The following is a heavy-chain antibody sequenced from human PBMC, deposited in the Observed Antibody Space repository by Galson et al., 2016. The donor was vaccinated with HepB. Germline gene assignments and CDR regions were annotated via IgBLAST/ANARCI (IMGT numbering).Heavy chain of an antibody. CDR3: ARDGRADYDFWSGYSNWFDP. CDR2: ISYDGRKK. D-gene: IGHD3-3*01. V-gene: IGHV3-30*04. J-gene: IGHJ5*02. CDR1: GFTFRSYA. Sequence: SLRLSCAASGFTFRSYAMHWVRQAPGKGLEWMAVISYDGRKKYYADSVKGRFTISRDNSNNTLYLLMNSLRSEDTAVYYCARDGRADYDFWSGYSNWFDPWGQGTLVTVSS.